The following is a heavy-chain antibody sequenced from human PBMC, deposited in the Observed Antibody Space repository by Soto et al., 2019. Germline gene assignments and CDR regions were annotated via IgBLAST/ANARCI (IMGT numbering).Heavy chain of an antibody. Sequence: EVQLVESGGGLVQPGGSLRLSCAASGFTFSSYWMSWVRQAPGKGLEWVANIKQDGSEKYYVDSVKGRFTISRDNAKNSLYLQMNSLRAEDTAVYYCARDRHLFGTNPSDYWGQGTLVTVSS. CDR2: IKQDGSEK. V-gene: IGHV3-7*01. J-gene: IGHJ4*02. D-gene: IGHD3-3*01. CDR3: ARDRHLFGTNPSDY. CDR1: GFTFSSYW.